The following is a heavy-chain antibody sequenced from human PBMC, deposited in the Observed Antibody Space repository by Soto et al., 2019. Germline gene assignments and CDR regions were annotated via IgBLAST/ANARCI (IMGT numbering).Heavy chain of an antibody. CDR3: ARALVATNAFDY. J-gene: IGHJ4*02. V-gene: IGHV1-69*13. Sequence: VASVKVSCKASGGTFSSYDISWVRQAPGQGLEWMGGIIPILGPANYAQNFQGRVTITADESTSTAYMELSSLTSEDTAVYYCARALVATNAFDYWGQGTLVTVSS. D-gene: IGHD5-12*01. CDR1: GGTFSSYD. CDR2: IIPILGPA.